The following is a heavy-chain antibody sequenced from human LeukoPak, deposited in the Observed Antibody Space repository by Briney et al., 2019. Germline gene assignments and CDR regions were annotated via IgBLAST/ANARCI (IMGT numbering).Heavy chain of an antibody. V-gene: IGHV4-59*01. CDR3: ARAGTTYYYDDQVFDI. D-gene: IGHD3-22*01. J-gene: IGHJ3*02. CDR1: GGSLSKYY. CDR2: IYHSANT. Sequence: LETLSLTCTVSGGSLSKYYWSWLRQPPGKGLEWIGHIYHSANTHYNPSLQSRATISVDTSKNQVSLRLSSVTAADTVVYYCARAGTTYYYDDQVFDIWGQGTTITVSS.